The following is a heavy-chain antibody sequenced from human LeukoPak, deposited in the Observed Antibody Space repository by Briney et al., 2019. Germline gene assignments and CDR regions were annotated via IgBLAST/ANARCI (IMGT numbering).Heavy chain of an antibody. D-gene: IGHD6-19*01. V-gene: IGHV3-7*01. CDR2: IKQDGSLN. J-gene: IGHJ4*02. CDR1: GFTFSTYW. CDR3: ARDNSGFDQ. Sequence: GGSLRLSCAASGFTFSTYWMTWVRQAPGKGLEWVADIKQDGSLNCYVDSVKGRFTISRDNAKNSLYLQMNSLRVEDTAVYYCARDNSGFDQWGQGTLVTVSS.